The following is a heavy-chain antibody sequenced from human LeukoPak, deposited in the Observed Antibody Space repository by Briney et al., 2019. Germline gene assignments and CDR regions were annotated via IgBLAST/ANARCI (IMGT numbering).Heavy chain of an antibody. CDR2: IKSKTDGGTT. D-gene: IGHD6-19*01. Sequence: GGSLRLSCAASGLTFSNAWMSWVRQAPGKGLEWVGRIKSKTDGGTTDYAAPVKGRFTISRDDSKNTLYLQMNSLKTEDTAVYYCTTDHIRRHSSGWYPSAFDPWGQGTLVTVSS. CDR3: TTDHIRRHSSGWYPSAFDP. J-gene: IGHJ5*02. CDR1: GLTFSNAW. V-gene: IGHV3-15*01.